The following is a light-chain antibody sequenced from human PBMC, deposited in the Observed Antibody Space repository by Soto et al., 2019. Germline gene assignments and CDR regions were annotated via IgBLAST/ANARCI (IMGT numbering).Light chain of an antibody. Sequence: IGVTQSPDCLPVSVGDSATMNCNSSQIFLNSSNNKNYLAWYQQKPGQPPKVLIYWASTRESGVPDRFSGSGSGTDFTLTISSLQAEDVAVYYCQQYYSAPISFGQGTRMRL. V-gene: IGKV4-1*01. J-gene: IGKJ5*01. CDR3: QQYYSAPIS. CDR2: WAS. CDR1: QIFLNSSNNKNY.